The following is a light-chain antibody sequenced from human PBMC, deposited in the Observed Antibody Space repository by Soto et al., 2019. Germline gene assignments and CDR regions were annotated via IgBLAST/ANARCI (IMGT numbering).Light chain of an antibody. CDR1: QSISIK. CDR3: QQYNTWRSIS. CDR2: DTS. J-gene: IGKJ5*01. Sequence: EIVMTQSPATLSVSPGERATLSCRASQSISIKLAWYQHKPGQAPRLLIYDTSTRVAGIPARFSGSGSGTDFTLTISSLQSEDFAVYYCQQYNTWRSISFGQGTRLETK. V-gene: IGKV3-15*01.